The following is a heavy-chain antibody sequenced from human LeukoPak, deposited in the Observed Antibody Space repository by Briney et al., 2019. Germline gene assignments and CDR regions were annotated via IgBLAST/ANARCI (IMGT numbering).Heavy chain of an antibody. Sequence: QAGGSLRLSCAASGFTFSSYGMHWVRQAPGKGLEWVAVIGYDGSNKYYADSVKGRFTISRDNSKNTLYLQMSSLRTEDTAVYFCAKEIYYDSSAFFDYWGQGTLVTVSS. CDR1: GFTFSSYG. CDR2: IGYDGSNK. V-gene: IGHV3-30*18. D-gene: IGHD3-22*01. CDR3: AKEIYYDSSAFFDY. J-gene: IGHJ4*02.